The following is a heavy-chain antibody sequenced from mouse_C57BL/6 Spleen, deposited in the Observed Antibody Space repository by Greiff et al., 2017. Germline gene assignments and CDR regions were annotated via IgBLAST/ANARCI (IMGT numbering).Heavy chain of an antibody. CDR3: ARQEAETYYSNWFAY. J-gene: IGHJ3*01. D-gene: IGHD2-5*01. CDR1: GYTFTEYT. Sequence: QVQLQQSGAELVKPGASVKLSCKASGYTFTEYTIHWVKQRSGQGLEWIGLFYPGSGSIKYNEKFKDKATLTADKSSSTVYMELSRLTSEYSSVYFCARQEAETYYSNWFAYWGQGTLVTVAA. V-gene: IGHV1-62-2*01. CDR2: FYPGSGSI.